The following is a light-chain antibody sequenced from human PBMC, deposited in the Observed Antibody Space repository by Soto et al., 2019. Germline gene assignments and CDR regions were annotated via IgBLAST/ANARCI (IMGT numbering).Light chain of an antibody. CDR1: QYVTSSH. V-gene: IGKV3-20*01. J-gene: IGKJ1*01. Sequence: NVLTQSPGTLSLSPGERATLSCRASQYVTSSHLAWYQQTPGQAPRLLIYGASSRATAIPDRFSGSGSGTDFTLTISRLDSEDFAVYYCQQYGSSPWTFGQGTTVEIK. CDR3: QQYGSSPWT. CDR2: GAS.